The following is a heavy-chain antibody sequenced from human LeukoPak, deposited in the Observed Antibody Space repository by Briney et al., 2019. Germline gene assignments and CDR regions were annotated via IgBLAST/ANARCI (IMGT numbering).Heavy chain of an antibody. CDR3: ARGYSHNSGGWLDP. CDR1: GFTFSHYA. D-gene: IGHD5-12*01. V-gene: IGHV3-23*01. CDR2: LTDSGDAT. Sequence: GGSLRLSRAVSGFTFSHYAMSWVRQAPGTGLEWVGSLTDSGDATYYADSVKGRLTISRDNSNSTLYLHISGLRDEDTAVYYCARGYSHNSGGWLDPWGQGTLVTVSS. J-gene: IGHJ5*02.